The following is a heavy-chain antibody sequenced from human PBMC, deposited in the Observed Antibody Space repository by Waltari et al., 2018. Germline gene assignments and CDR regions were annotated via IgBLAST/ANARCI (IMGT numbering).Heavy chain of an antibody. CDR2: IYYSGST. V-gene: IGHV4-59*13. D-gene: IGHD2-21*01. J-gene: IGHJ4*02. Sequence: QVQLQESGPGLVKPSEPLSLTCPVSGGSISSYYWSWIRQPPGKGLEWIGYIYYSGSTNYNPSLKSRVTISVDTSKNQFSLKLSSVTAADTAVYYCASHGGGYWGQGTLVTVSS. CDR3: ASHGGGY. CDR1: GGSISSYY.